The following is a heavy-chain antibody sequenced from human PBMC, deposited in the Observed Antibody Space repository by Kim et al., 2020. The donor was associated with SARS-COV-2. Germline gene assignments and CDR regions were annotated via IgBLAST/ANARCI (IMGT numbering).Heavy chain of an antibody. CDR3: ARDGTTRNGGYYFDY. J-gene: IGHJ4*02. D-gene: IGHD1-1*01. V-gene: IGHV1-3*01. Sequence: RKFPGRVTITRDAYASTAYMELSSLRSEDTAVYYCARDGTTRNGGYYFDYWGQGALVTVSS.